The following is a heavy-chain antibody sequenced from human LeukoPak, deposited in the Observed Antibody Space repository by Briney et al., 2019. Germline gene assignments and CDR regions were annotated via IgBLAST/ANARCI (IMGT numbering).Heavy chain of an antibody. Sequence: GGSLRLSCAASGFTFSSYEMNWVRQAPGKGLEWVSYISSSGSTIYYADSVKGRFTISRDNAKNSLYLQMNSLRAEDTAVYYCARDDYGDEGNYWGQGTLVTVSS. CDR1: GFTFSSYE. D-gene: IGHD4-17*01. J-gene: IGHJ4*02. CDR3: ARDDYGDEGNY. V-gene: IGHV3-48*03. CDR2: ISSSGSTI.